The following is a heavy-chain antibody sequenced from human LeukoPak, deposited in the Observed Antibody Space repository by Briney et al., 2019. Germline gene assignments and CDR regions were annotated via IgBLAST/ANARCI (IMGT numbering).Heavy chain of an antibody. D-gene: IGHD2-21*01. CDR2: MNPNSGNT. CDR3: ARAYSGNFDY. CDR1: GYTFTSHD. Sequence: ASVKVSCKASGYTFTSHDINWVRQATGQGLEWMGWMNPNSGNTGYAQKFQDRVTMTRNTSISTAYMELSSLRSEDTAVYYCARAYSGNFDYWGQGTLATVSS. J-gene: IGHJ4*02. V-gene: IGHV1-8*01.